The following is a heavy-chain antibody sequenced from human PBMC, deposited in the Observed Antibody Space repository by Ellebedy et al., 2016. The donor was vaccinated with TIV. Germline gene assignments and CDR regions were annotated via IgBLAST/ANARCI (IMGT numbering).Heavy chain of an antibody. Sequence: GESLKISCAASGFTFSTYSMAWVRQAPGKGLEWVSYMSSSNGDKYYADSVKGRFTISRVNAENSLYLQMNSLKDEDTAVYYCAREGRDGYNPYFDYWGQGILVTVSS. V-gene: IGHV3-48*02. CDR2: MSSSNGDK. CDR1: GFTFSTYS. J-gene: IGHJ4*02. CDR3: AREGRDGYNPYFDY. D-gene: IGHD5-24*01.